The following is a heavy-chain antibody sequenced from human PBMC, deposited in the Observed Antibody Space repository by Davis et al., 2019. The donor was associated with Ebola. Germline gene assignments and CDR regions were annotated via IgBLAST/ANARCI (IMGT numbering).Heavy chain of an antibody. D-gene: IGHD5-18*01. J-gene: IGHJ4*02. Sequence: SETLSLTCTVSGDSISSYYWSWIRQPPGKGLEWIGYIYYSGSSNYNPSLKSRVTISVDTSKNQFSLKLSSVTAADTAVYYCARHDGYSYGSYYFDYWGQGTLVTVSS. CDR3: ARHDGYSYGSYYFDY. V-gene: IGHV4-59*08. CDR1: GDSISSYY. CDR2: IYYSGSS.